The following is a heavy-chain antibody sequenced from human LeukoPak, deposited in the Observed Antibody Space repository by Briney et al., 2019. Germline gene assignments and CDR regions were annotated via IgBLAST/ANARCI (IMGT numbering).Heavy chain of an antibody. CDR2: ISSSSSTI. V-gene: IGHV3-48*04. D-gene: IGHD6-19*01. CDR3: ARTRGSSGWYFDY. Sequence: GGSLRLSCAASGFTFSSYSMNWVRQAPGKGLEWVSYISSSSSTIYYADSVKGRFTISGDNAKNSLYLQMNSLRAEDTAVYYCARTRGSSGWYFDYWGQGTLVTVSS. J-gene: IGHJ4*02. CDR1: GFTFSSYS.